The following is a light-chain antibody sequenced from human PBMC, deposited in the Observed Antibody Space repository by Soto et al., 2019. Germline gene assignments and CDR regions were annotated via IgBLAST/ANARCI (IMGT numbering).Light chain of an antibody. CDR3: QSADSRGNPNLV. CDR1: ALPKQY. J-gene: IGLJ3*02. Sequence: SYELTQPPSVSVSPGQTARITCSGDALPKQYAYWYQQKPGQAPVLVIYKDSERPSGIPERFSGSSSGTTVTLTISGVQAEDEADYYCQSADSRGNPNLVFGGGTKLTGL. CDR2: KDS. V-gene: IGLV3-25*02.